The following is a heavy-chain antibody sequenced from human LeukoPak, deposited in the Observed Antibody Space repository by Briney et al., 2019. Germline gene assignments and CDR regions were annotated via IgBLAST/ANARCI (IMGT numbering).Heavy chain of an antibody. V-gene: IGHV3-53*01. CDR2: IYGGGST. CDR1: GFTVSRNY. J-gene: IGHJ3*02. D-gene: IGHD4-23*01. Sequence: GGSLRLSCVASGFTVSRNYMSWVRQAPGKGLEWVSVIYGGGSTYYADSVKGRFTISRDNSKNTLYLQMSSLRVEDTAVHYCAPGGNEAFDIWGQGTMVTVSS. CDR3: APGGNEAFDI.